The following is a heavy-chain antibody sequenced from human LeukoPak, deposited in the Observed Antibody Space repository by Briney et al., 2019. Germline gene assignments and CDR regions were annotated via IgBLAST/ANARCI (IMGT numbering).Heavy chain of an antibody. CDR2: SSGSGAST. CDR1: GFTFINYA. V-gene: IGHV3-23*01. J-gene: IGHJ2*01. Sequence: GGSLRLSCVGSGFTFINYAMTWVRQSPGRGLEYVSSSSGSGASTHYADSVKGRFTISRDNSRNTLYLEMSSLRAEDSALYYCAKDRAPYGSGGGEDYFDVWGRGTLVTVSS. CDR3: AKDRAPYGSGGGEDYFDV. D-gene: IGHD3-10*01.